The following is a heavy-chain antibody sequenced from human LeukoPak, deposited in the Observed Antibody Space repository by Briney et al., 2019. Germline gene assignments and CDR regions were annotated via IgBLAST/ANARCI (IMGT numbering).Heavy chain of an antibody. D-gene: IGHD4-17*01. Sequence: SETLSLTCTVSGGSISSYYWSWLRQPPGKGLEWIGYIYYSGSTNYNPSLKSRVTISVDTSKNQFSLKLSSVTAADTAVYYCATYGDYVGYSYWGQGTLVTVSS. CDR3: ATYGDYVGYSY. CDR2: IYYSGST. CDR1: GGSISSYY. V-gene: IGHV4-59*01. J-gene: IGHJ4*02.